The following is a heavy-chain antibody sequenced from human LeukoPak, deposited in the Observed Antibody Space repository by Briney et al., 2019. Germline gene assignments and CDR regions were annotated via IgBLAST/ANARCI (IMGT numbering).Heavy chain of an antibody. CDR3: ARSPPSVSDFDY. J-gene: IGHJ4*02. V-gene: IGHV3-30*01. D-gene: IGHD5/OR15-5a*01. Sequence: GGSLRLSCAASGFTFGCYAMHWVRQTPGKGLEWVAVISYDGSNKYYADSVKGRFTISRDNSKYTLYLQMNSLRAEDTAVYYCARSPPSVSDFDYWGQGTLVTVSS. CDR1: GFTFGCYA. CDR2: ISYDGSNK.